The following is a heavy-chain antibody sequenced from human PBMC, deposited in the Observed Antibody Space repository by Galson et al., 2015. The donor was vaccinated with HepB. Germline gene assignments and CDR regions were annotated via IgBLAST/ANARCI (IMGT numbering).Heavy chain of an antibody. V-gene: IGHV1-69*13. D-gene: IGHD5-18*01. CDR3: ARDHTPYRIHLWTDY. J-gene: IGHJ4*02. Sequence: SVKVSCKASGGAFSNYAISWVRQAPGQGLEWMGGIIPIFGTANYAQKFQGRVTITADESTSTAYMELSSLRSEDTAVYYCARDHTPYRIHLWTDYWGQGALVTVPS. CDR1: GGAFSNYA. CDR2: IIPIFGTA.